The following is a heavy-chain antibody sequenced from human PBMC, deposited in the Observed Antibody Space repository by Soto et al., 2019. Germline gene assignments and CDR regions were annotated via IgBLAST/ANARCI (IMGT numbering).Heavy chain of an antibody. CDR2: ISSTTNYI. CDR3: ARRVAIRPTQHFDY. J-gene: IGHJ4*02. CDR1: GFTFTRYS. Sequence: GSLRLSCAASGFTFTRYSMNWVRQAPGKGLEWVSSISSTTNYIYYGDSMKGRFTISRDNAKNSLYLEMNSLRAEDTAVYYCARRVAIRPTQHFDYWGQGTLVTVSS. V-gene: IGHV3-21*06.